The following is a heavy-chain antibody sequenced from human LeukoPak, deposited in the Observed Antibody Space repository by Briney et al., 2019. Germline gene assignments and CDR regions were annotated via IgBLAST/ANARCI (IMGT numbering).Heavy chain of an antibody. CDR3: ARDLIGGRWISSFGF. D-gene: IGHD2-2*03. J-gene: IGHJ4*02. V-gene: IGHV5-51*01. CDR2: IYPGDSDI. CDR1: GYSFTTYW. Sequence: GASLKISCKGSGYSFTTYWIGWVRHMPGKGLECMGIIYPGDSDIRYSPSFQGQVTISADKSINTAYLQWNSLKASDTAIYFCARDLIGGRWISSFGFWGPGTLVTVSS.